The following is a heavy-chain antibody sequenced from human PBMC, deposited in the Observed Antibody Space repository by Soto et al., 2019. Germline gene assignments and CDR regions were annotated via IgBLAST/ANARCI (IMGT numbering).Heavy chain of an antibody. V-gene: IGHV3-48*03. Sequence: EVQLVESGGGLVQPGGSLRLSCAASGFTFSSYEMNWVRQAPGKGLEWVSYISSSGSTIYYADSVKGRFTISRDNAKNSRYLQRNSLRAEDTAVYYCARDLRDRRYYFDYWGQGTLVTFSS. CDR1: GFTFSSYE. CDR2: ISSSGSTI. D-gene: IGHD3-10*01. CDR3: ARDLRDRRYYFDY. J-gene: IGHJ4*02.